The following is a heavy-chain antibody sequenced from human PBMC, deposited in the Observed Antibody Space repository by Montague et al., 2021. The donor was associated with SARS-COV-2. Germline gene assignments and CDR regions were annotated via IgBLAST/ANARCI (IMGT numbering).Heavy chain of an antibody. V-gene: IGHV4-39*07. CDR2: IYYSGST. J-gene: IGHJ3*02. D-gene: IGHD3-10*01. CDR3: ARSKLWFGELLLSDAFDI. CDR1: GGSISSSSYY. Sequence: SETLSLTCTVSGGSISSSSYYWGWIRQPPGKGLEWIGSIYYSGSTYYXXXLKSRVTISVDTSKNQFSLKLSSVTAADTAVYYCARSKLWFGELLLSDAFDIWGQGTMVTVSS.